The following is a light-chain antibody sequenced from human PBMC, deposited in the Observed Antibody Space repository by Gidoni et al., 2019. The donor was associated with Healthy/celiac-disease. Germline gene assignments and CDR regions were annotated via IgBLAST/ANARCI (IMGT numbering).Light chain of an antibody. Sequence: DFQMTQSPSSLSASVGDRVTITCRASESISNLLNWYQQKPGRAPALLIFGASTLQSGVPSRFSGSGSGTDFTLTISSLQPEDFATYYCQQSYNYPWTFAQGTKVEIK. CDR1: ESISNL. J-gene: IGKJ1*01. CDR3: QQSYNYPWT. V-gene: IGKV1-39*01. CDR2: GAS.